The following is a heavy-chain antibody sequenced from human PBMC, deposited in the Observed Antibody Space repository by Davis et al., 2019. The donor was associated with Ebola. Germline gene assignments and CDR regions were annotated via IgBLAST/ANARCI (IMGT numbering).Heavy chain of an antibody. CDR3: ARHASYCSGGSCYPVRGMDV. CDR2: IYPGDADT. V-gene: IGHV5-51*01. CDR1: GYGFTSYW. Sequence: GESLKISCKGSGYGFTSYWIAWVRQMPGKGLEWMGIIYPGDADTRYSPSFQGQVTISADKSISTAYLQWSSLKASDTAMYYCARHASYCSGGSCYPVRGMDVWGQGTTVTVSS. D-gene: IGHD2-15*01. J-gene: IGHJ6*02.